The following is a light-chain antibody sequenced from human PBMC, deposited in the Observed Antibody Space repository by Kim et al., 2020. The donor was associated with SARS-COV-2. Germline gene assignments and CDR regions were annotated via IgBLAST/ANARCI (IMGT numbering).Light chain of an antibody. CDR2: WAS. V-gene: IGKV4-1*01. Sequence: RATINSKSSQTVLYNSNNKNNLAWYQQKPGQAPNLLIYWASIRESGVSDRFSGSGSETDFTLTISSLQAEDVAVYYCQQYYSTPPSFGQGTKLEI. CDR3: QQYYSTPPS. CDR1: QTVLYNSNNKNN. J-gene: IGKJ2*03.